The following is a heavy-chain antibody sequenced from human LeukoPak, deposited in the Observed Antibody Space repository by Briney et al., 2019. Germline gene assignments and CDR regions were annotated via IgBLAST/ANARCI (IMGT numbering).Heavy chain of an antibody. J-gene: IGHJ4*02. V-gene: IGHV1-18*01. Sequence: ASVKVSCKASGGTLTSYGISWVRQAPGQGLERMRWISAYNGNTKYAQNLQDRVTMTTDTSTSTAYMELRSLRSDDTAVYYCARDQGGSGNYCGLWGQGTLVTVSS. CDR3: ARDQGGSGNYCGL. CDR2: ISAYNGNT. CDR1: GGTLTSYG. D-gene: IGHD3-10*01.